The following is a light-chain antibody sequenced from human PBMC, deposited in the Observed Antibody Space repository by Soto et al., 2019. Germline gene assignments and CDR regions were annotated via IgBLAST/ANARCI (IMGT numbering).Light chain of an antibody. CDR1: SSDVGGYDY. CDR2: DVT. Sequence: QSALTQPPSASGSPGQSVAISCTGTSSDVGGYDYVSWFQQNPGKAPKLMIYDVTKRPSGVPDRFSGSKSGNTASLTVSGLQAEDEAYYYCASYGGYYVVFGGGTQLTVL. CDR3: ASYGGYYVV. J-gene: IGLJ2*01. V-gene: IGLV2-8*01.